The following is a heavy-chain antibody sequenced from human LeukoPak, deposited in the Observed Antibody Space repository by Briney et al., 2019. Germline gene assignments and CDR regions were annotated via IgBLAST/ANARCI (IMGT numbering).Heavy chain of an antibody. V-gene: IGHV3-30-3*01. CDR3: AIMTTVVTNFDY. J-gene: IGHJ4*02. CDR2: ILPDGGNK. CDR1: GFSFSSFV. Sequence: GGSLRLSCAVSGFSFSSFVMHWVRQAPGKGLEWVAAILPDGGNKHYADSVKGRVTISRDNSKNTLYLQMNSLRAEDTALYYCAIMTTVVTNFDYWGQGTLVTVSS. D-gene: IGHD4-23*01.